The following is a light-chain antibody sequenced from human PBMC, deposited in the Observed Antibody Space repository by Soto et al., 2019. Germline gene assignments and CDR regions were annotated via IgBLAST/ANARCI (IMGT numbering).Light chain of an antibody. Sequence: EIVLTQSPGTLSLSPGERATLSCRSSQYVSSGYLAWYQQKPSQAPRLLIYGASSRATGIPDRFSGSGSGTDFTLTISRLEPEDFAVYYCQQYGSSPWTFGQGTKVDIK. CDR2: GAS. J-gene: IGKJ1*01. V-gene: IGKV3-20*01. CDR3: QQYGSSPWT. CDR1: QYVSSGY.